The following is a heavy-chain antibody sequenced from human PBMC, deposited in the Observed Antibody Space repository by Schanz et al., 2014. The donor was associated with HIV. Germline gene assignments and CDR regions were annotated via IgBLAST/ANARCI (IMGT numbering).Heavy chain of an antibody. J-gene: IGHJ6*02. CDR2: ISYDGRNK. Sequence: VQLVESGGGLVQPGGSLRLSCVASGFNFNNYAMTWVRQAPGKGLEWVAVISYDGRNKCFGDSVKGRITISRDNSKNTLYLQMKSLRPEDTAVYYCAKDRNYYDDRYLGKGNYYYYYGMDVWGQGTTVTVSS. D-gene: IGHD3-16*01. CDR1: GFNFNNYA. CDR3: AKDRNYYDDRYLGKGNYYYYYGMDV. V-gene: IGHV3-30*18.